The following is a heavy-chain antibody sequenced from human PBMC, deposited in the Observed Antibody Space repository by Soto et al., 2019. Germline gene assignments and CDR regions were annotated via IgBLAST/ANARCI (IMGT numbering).Heavy chain of an antibody. CDR1: GFTFSNDW. J-gene: IGHJ3*02. CDR2: IKSKTDGGTT. D-gene: IGHD3-10*01. V-gene: IGHV3-15*01. CDR3: TTDQGGRGVIPYDDSFDS. Sequence: GGSLRLSCAASGFTFSNDWMSGVRQAPGKGLGWVGRIKSKTDGGTTDYAAAVKGRITISRDDSKNTLYLQMNSLKTEDTAVYYCTTDQGGRGVIPYDDSFDSWGQGTMVTVSS.